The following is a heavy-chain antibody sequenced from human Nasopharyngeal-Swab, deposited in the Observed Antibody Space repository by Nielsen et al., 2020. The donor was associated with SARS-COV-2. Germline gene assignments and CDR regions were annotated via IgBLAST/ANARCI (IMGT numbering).Heavy chain of an antibody. Sequence: SETLSLTCTVSGDSISTNNYFWAWFRLPPGRGLEWIGSTYYTGNTYYNPSLKSRLTISVDTSKNHVSLRLYSVTAADTAVYYCARSYHYDITALEKWGQGTLVTVSS. CDR3: ARSYHYDITALEK. CDR2: TYYTGNT. J-gene: IGHJ4*02. V-gene: IGHV4-39*02. CDR1: GDSISTNNYF. D-gene: IGHD3-22*01.